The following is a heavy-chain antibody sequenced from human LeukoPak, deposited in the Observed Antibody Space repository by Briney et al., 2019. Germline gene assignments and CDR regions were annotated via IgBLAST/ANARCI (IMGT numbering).Heavy chain of an antibody. CDR3: ARDHEVSSSSFDY. CDR2: IYYSGNT. J-gene: IGHJ4*02. Sequence: SETLSLTCTVSRGSVNSNSYYWGWIRQPPGKGLEWIGTIYYSGNTYYNPSLESRVTISVDTSKNQFSLKLTSVTAADTAVYYCARDHEVSSSSFDYWSQGTLVTVSS. CDR1: RGSVNSNSYY. D-gene: IGHD6-6*01. V-gene: IGHV4-39*07.